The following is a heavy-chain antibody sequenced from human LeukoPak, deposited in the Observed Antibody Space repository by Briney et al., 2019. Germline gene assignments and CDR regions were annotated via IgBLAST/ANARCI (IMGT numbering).Heavy chain of an antibody. CDR2: VNPNSGDT. V-gene: IGHV1-2*02. J-gene: IGHJ5*01. CDR1: GYTFTSYY. D-gene: IGHD1-26*01. CDR3: ARASGSYWWFNS. Sequence: ASVKVSCKASGYTFTSYYLHWVRQAPGQGLEWMGCVNPNSGDTNYAQKFQGSVTMTRDTSISTVYMELSRLRSDDTAVYYCARASGSYWWFNSWGQGTLDTVSS.